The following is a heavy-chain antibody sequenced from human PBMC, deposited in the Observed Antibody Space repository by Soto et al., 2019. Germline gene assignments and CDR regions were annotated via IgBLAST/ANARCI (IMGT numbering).Heavy chain of an antibody. J-gene: IGHJ5*02. CDR2: ISYDGSNK. CDR1: GFTFSSYA. D-gene: IGHD4-17*01. Sequence: GGSLRLSCAASGFTFSSYAMHWVRQAPGKGLEWVAVISYDGSNKYYADSVKGRFTISRDNSKNTLYLQMNSLRAEDTAVYYCARGPRGYGGLPGPWGQGTLVTVSS. CDR3: ARGPRGYGGLPGP. V-gene: IGHV3-30-3*01.